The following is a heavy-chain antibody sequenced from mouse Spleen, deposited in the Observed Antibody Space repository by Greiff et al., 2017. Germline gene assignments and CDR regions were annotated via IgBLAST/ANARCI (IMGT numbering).Heavy chain of an antibody. CDR2: INPSSGYT. V-gene: IGHV1-4*01. CDR1: GYTFTSYT. J-gene: IGHJ4*01. Sequence: QVQLQQSGAELARPGASVKMSCKASGYTFTSYTMHWVKQRPGQGLEWIGYINPSSGYTKYNQKFKDKATLAADKSSSTAYMQLSSLTSEDSAVYYCARGKLNYAMDYWGQGTSVTVSS. CDR3: ARGKLNYAMDY. D-gene: IGHD1-3*01.